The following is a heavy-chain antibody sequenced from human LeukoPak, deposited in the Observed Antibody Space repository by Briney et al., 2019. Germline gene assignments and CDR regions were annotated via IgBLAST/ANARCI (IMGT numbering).Heavy chain of an antibody. CDR2: INHSGST. V-gene: IGHV4-39*07. CDR3: ARARTARGYGFFNWFDP. Sequence: SETLSLTCTVSGGSISSSSYYWGWIRQPPGKGLEWIGEINHSGSTNYNPSLKSRVTISVDTSKNQFSLKLSSVTAADTAVYYCARARTARGYGFFNWFDPWGQGTLVTVSS. CDR1: GGSISSSSYY. D-gene: IGHD5-12*01. J-gene: IGHJ5*02.